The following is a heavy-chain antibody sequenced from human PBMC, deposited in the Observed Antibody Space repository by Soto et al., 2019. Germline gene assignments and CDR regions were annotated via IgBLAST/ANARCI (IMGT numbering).Heavy chain of an antibody. Sequence: SETLCLTCAVYGGSFGGYCWSWIRQPPGKGLEWIGEINHSGSTNYNPSLKSRVTISVDTSKNQFSLKLSSVTAADTAVYYCARGQVLRFLEWLSNLSPFDYWGQGTLVTVSS. CDR1: GGSFGGYC. V-gene: IGHV4-34*01. D-gene: IGHD3-3*01. CDR3: ARGQVLRFLEWLSNLSPFDY. CDR2: INHSGST. J-gene: IGHJ4*02.